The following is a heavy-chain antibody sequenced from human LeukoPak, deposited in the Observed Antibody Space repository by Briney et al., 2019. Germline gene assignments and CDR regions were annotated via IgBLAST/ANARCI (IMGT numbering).Heavy chain of an antibody. J-gene: IGHJ5*02. CDR3: ARHLVGATSGWFDP. CDR1: GGSFSGYY. D-gene: IGHD1-26*01. V-gene: IGHV4-34*01. Sequence: SETLSLTCAVYGGSFSGYYWSWIRQPPGKGLEWIGSIYYSGSTYYNPSLKSRVTISVDTSKNQFSLKLSSVTAADTAVYYCARHLVGATSGWFDPWGQGTLVTVSS. CDR2: IYYSGST.